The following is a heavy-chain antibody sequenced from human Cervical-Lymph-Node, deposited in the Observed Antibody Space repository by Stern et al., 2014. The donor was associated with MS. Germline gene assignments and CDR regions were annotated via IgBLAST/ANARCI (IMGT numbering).Heavy chain of an antibody. CDR2: VYHSGYT. Sequence: QLQLQESGPGLVKPSETLSLTCTVSGGSIRSYYWNWIRQPPGKGLEWIGYVYHSGYTNYNPSLKSRVTISVDTSKNQFSLNLSSVTAADTAVYYCSRGGEMTTVTEFHYWGQGILVTVSS. V-gene: IGHV4-59*01. CDR3: SRGGEMTTVTEFHY. J-gene: IGHJ4*02. D-gene: IGHD4-17*01. CDR1: GGSIRSYY.